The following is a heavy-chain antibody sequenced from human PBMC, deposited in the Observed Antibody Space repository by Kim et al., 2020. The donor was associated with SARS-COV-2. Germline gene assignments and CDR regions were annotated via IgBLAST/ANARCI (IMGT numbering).Heavy chain of an antibody. J-gene: IGHJ3*02. D-gene: IGHD3-10*01. V-gene: IGHV4-34*01. CDR3: ARGHPAYYYGSGSKAFDI. Sequence: KSLVPISVDTSKNQFSLKLSSVTAADTAVYYCARGHPAYYYGSGSKAFDIWGQGTMVTVSS.